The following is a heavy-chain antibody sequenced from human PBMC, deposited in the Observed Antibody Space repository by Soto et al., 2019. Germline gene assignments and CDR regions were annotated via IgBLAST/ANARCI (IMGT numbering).Heavy chain of an antibody. V-gene: IGHV4-28*01. Sequence: SETLSLPCAVFCYSISGSNWWGWIRQPPGKGLEWIGYIYHSGSTYYNPSLKSRVTISVDRSKNQFSLKLSSVTAADTAVYYCAAGGGLPRYYWGQGTLVTVSS. D-gene: IGHD5-12*01. CDR1: CYSISGSNW. CDR2: IYHSGST. CDR3: AAGGGLPRYY. J-gene: IGHJ4*02.